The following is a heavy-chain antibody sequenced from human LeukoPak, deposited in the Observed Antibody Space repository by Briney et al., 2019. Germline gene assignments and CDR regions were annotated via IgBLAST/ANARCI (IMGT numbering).Heavy chain of an antibody. CDR2: ISSSGSTI. V-gene: IGHV3-48*04. D-gene: IGHD6-19*01. Sequence: PGGSLRLSCAASGFTFSSYSMNWVRQAPGKGLEWVSYISSSGSTIYYADSVKGRFTISRDNAKNSLYLRMNSLRAEDTAVYYCAGEELLAVAGTDWFDPWGQGTLVTVSS. CDR3: AGEELLAVAGTDWFDP. CDR1: GFTFSSYS. J-gene: IGHJ5*02.